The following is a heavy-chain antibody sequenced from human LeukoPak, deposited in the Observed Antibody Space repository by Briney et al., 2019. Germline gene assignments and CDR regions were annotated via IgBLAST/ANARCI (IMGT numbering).Heavy chain of an antibody. CDR1: GFTVSSND. J-gene: IGHJ4*02. CDR2: IYSGGST. D-gene: IGHD3-22*01. Sequence: HAGGSLRLSCAASGFTVSSNDMSWVRQAPGKGLEWVSVIYSGGSTYYADSVKGRFTISRDNSKNTLYLQMNSLRAEDTAVYYCASQASRHYDATYYIDFWGQGTLVTVSS. CDR3: ASQASRHYDATYYIDF. V-gene: IGHV3-53*01.